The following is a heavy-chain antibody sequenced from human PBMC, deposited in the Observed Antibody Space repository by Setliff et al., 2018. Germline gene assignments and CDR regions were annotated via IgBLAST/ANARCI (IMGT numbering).Heavy chain of an antibody. J-gene: IGHJ2*01. CDR3: ARNPDFLQYSFDL. D-gene: IGHD5-12*01. CDR1: GGSISSGTYY. V-gene: IGHV4-39*07. Sequence: SETLSLTCTVSGGSISSGTYYWNWVRQHPGKGLEWIGSINYYGSIFDDGTTYSTYYNPSLKSRATISIDTSKSQFSLKLSSMTAADTALYYCARNPDFLQYSFDLWGRGTLVTVSS. CDR2: INYYGSIFDDGTTYST.